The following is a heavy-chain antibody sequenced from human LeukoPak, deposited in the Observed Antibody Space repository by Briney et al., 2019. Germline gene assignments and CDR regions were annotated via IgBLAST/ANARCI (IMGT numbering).Heavy chain of an antibody. CDR3: AKAGYYDSSGYYHY. CDR1: GFTFSSYA. CDR2: ISGSGGST. D-gene: IGHD3-22*01. Sequence: GGSLRLSCAASGFTFSSYAMSWVRQAPGKELEWVSAISGSGGSTYYADSVKGRFTISRDNSKNTLYLQMNSLRAEDTAVYYCAKAGYYDSSGYYHYWGQGTLVTVSS. V-gene: IGHV3-23*01. J-gene: IGHJ4*02.